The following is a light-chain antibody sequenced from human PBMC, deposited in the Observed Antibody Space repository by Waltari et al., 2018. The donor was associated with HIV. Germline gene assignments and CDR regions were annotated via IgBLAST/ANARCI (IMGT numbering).Light chain of an antibody. CDR3: ATWDDSLIWV. Sequence: QPVLTQPPSASGTPGPGVTIPCSGSNSNIGTNSVYWYQHLPGMAPKLLIYRNNRRPSGIPDRFSGSRSGTSASLAISGLRSEDEADYYCATWDDSLIWVFGGGTKLTVL. CDR1: NSNIGTNS. V-gene: IGLV1-47*01. CDR2: RNN. J-gene: IGLJ3*02.